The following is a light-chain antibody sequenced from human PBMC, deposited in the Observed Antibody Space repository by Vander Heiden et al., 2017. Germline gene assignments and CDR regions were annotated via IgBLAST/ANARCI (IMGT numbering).Light chain of an antibody. CDR3: QSFDSGLGVI. Sequence: QSLLTQPPSVSGAPGPTVIIPCTGSSSNIGADYDVHWYQHLPGTAPKLLIYGNTLRASGVPDRFSGSKSATSASLAITGLQAEDEADYYCQSFDSGLGVIFGGGTRLTV. V-gene: IGLV1-40*01. CDR2: GNT. J-gene: IGLJ2*01. CDR1: SSNIGADYD.